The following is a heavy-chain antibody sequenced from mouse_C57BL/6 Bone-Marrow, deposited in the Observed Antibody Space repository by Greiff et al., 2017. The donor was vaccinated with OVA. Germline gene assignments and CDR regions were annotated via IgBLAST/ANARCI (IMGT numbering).Heavy chain of an antibody. V-gene: IGHV3-6*01. CDR3: ARLLRWLDY. D-gene: IGHD2-3*01. CDR2: ISYDGSN. Sequence: DVKLQEPGPGLVKPSQSLSLTCSVTGYSITSGYYWNWIRQFPGNKLEWMGYISYDGSNNYNPSLKNRISITRDTSKNQFFLKLNSVTTEDTATYYCARLLRWLDYWGQGTSVTVSS. J-gene: IGHJ4*01. CDR1: GYSITSGYY.